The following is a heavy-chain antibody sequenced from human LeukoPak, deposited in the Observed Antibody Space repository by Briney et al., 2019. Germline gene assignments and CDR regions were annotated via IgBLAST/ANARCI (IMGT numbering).Heavy chain of an antibody. J-gene: IGHJ3*02. CDR2: IKQDGSEK. CDR1: GFTFSSYW. CDR3: ASLNYYDSSGYNFDAFDI. D-gene: IGHD3-22*01. V-gene: IGHV3-7*01. Sequence: PEGSLRLSCAASGFTFSSYWMSWVRQAPGKGLEWVANIKQDGSEKYYVASVKGRFTISRDNAKNSLYLQMNSLRAEDTAVYYCASLNYYDSSGYNFDAFDIWGQGTMVTVSS.